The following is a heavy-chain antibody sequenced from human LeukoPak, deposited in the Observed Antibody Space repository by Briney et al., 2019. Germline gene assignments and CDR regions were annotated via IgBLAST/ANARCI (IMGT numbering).Heavy chain of an antibody. V-gene: IGHV3-33*01. J-gene: IGHJ4*02. CDR3: ATTYSRYCSSSTCYGRFDY. CDR1: GFTFSSYG. Sequence: PGRSLRLSCAASGFTFSSYGMHWVRQAPGKGLEWVAVIWYDGSNKYYADSVKGRLTISRDNSKDTLYLQMNSLRAEDTAVYYCATTYSRYCSSSTCYGRFDYWGQGTLVTVSS. CDR2: IWYDGSNK. D-gene: IGHD2-2*01.